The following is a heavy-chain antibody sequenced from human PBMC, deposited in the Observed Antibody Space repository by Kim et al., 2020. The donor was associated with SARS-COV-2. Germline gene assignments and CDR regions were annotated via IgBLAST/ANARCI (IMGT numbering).Heavy chain of an antibody. J-gene: IGHJ4*02. CDR3: AREEYGGNSGSPFDY. D-gene: IGHD2-21*02. CDR2: IYTSGST. Sequence: SETLSLTCTVSGGSISSGSYYWSWIRQPAGKGLEWIGRIYTSGSTNYNPSLKSRVTISVDTSKNQFSLKLSSVTAADTAVYYCAREEYGGNSGSPFDYWGQGTLVTVSS. V-gene: IGHV4-61*02. CDR1: GGSISSGSYY.